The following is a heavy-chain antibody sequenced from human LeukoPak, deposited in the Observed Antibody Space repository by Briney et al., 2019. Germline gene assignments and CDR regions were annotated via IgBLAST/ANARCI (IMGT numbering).Heavy chain of an antibody. J-gene: IGHJ4*02. V-gene: IGHV4-38-2*01. D-gene: IGHD3-16*01. CDR2: IYHSGST. CDR1: GYSISSGYY. Sequence: SETLSLTCAVSGYSISSGYYWGWIRQPPGKGLEWIGSIYHSGSTYYNPSLKRRVTISVDTSKNQFSLKLSSVTAAGTAVYYCARVGGAGYTDYWGQGTLVTVSS. CDR3: ARVGGAGYTDY.